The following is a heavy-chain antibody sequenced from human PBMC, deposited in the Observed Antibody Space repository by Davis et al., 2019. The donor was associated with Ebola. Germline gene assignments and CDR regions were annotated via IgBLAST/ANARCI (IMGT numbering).Heavy chain of an antibody. CDR3: ARRLYVLRFLEWSPFDY. CDR1: GFTFSRYS. D-gene: IGHD3-3*01. V-gene: IGHV3-21*01. CDR2: ISSSSSPT. J-gene: IGHJ4*02. Sequence: PGGSLRLSCAASGFTFSRYSMIWVRQAPGKGLEWVSSISSSSSPTYYADSVKGRFTISRDNAKNSLYLQMNGLRADDTAVYYCARRLYVLRFLEWSPFDYWGQGTLVTVSS.